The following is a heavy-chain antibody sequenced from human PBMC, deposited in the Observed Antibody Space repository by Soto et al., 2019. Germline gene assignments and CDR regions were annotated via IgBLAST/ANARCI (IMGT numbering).Heavy chain of an antibody. CDR2: ISAYNGNT. J-gene: IGHJ6*02. V-gene: IGHV1-18*01. CDR1: GYTFTSYG. CDR3: ARHRGWGSCSSTSCHRYYYYGMDV. Sequence: QVQLVQSGAEVKKPGASVKVSCKASGYTFTSYGISWVRQAPGQGLEWMGWISAYNGNTNYAQKLQGRVTMTTDTSTSTAYMELRSLRSDDTAVYYCARHRGWGSCSSTSCHRYYYYGMDVWGQGTTVTVSS. D-gene: IGHD2-2*01.